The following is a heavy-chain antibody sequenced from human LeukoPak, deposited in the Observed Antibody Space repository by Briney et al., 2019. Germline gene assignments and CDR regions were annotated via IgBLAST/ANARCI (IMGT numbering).Heavy chain of an antibody. J-gene: IGHJ4*02. Sequence: GGSLRLSCTASGFTFGDYAMSWVRQAPGKGLEWVGFIRSKAYGGTTEYAASVKGRFTISRDGSKSIAYLQMNSLKTEDTAVYYCTRGLPGIAAAGPFDYWGQGTLVTVSS. CDR1: GFTFGDYA. CDR3: TRGLPGIAAAGPFDY. V-gene: IGHV3-49*04. D-gene: IGHD6-13*01. CDR2: IRSKAYGGTT.